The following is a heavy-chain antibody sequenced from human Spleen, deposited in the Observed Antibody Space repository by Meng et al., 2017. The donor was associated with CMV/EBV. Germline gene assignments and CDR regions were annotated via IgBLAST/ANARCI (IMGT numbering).Heavy chain of an antibody. CDR1: GYTFTGYY. CDR2: INPNSGGT. D-gene: IGHD3-22*01. V-gene: IGHV1-2*02. J-gene: IGHJ4*02. Sequence: QGQRVQSGAAVKKPGASVKVSCKASGYTFTGYYMHWVRQAPGQGLEWMGWINPNSGGTNYAQKFQGRVTMTRDTSISTAYMELSRLRSDDTAVYYCARDYYYDSSGYYYGWGQGTLVTVSS. CDR3: ARDYYYDSSGYYYG.